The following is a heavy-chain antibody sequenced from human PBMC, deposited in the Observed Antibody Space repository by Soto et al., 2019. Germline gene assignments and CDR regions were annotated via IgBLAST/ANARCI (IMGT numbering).Heavy chain of an antibody. Sequence: PGGSLRLSCAASGFTFSNAWMSWVRQAPGKGLEWVGRIKSKTDGGTTDYAAPVKGRFTISRDDSKNTLYLQMNSPKTEDTAVYYCTTDPGSYYNDFDYWGQGTLVTVSS. V-gene: IGHV3-15*01. J-gene: IGHJ4*02. CDR1: GFTFSNAW. CDR3: TTDPGSYYNDFDY. D-gene: IGHD3-10*01. CDR2: IKSKTDGGTT.